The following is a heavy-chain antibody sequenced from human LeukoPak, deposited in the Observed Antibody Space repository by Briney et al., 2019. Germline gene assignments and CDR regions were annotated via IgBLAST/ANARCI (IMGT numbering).Heavy chain of an antibody. V-gene: IGHV3-48*03. CDR3: ARTPAAWPYYYGMDV. Sequence: PGGSLTLSCAASGFTFSSYEMNWVRQAPGKGLEWVSYISSSGSTIYYADSVKGRFTISRDNAKNSLYLQMNSLRAEDTAVYYCARTPAAWPYYYGMDVWGQGTTVTVSS. CDR1: GFTFSSYE. CDR2: ISSSGSTI. D-gene: IGHD2-2*01. J-gene: IGHJ6*02.